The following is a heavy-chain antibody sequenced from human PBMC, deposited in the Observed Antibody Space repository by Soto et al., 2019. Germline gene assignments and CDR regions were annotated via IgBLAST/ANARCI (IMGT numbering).Heavy chain of an antibody. V-gene: IGHV4-4*02. D-gene: IGHD1-1*01. Sequence: QVQLQESGPGLVKPSGTLSLTCAVSGGSISTSNWWSWVRQPPGKGLEWIGEVYHSGSTNYNPSFKRRGAMPVDKSKTQFSLKLNSVTAADTALYYCARNSTSGTRFDYWGQGSLVTVSS. J-gene: IGHJ4*02. CDR3: ARNSTSGTRFDY. CDR2: VYHSGST. CDR1: GGSISTSNW.